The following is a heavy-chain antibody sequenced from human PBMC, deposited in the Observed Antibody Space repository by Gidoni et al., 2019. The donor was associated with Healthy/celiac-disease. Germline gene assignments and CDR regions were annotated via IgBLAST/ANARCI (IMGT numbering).Heavy chain of an antibody. J-gene: IGHJ5*02. CDR1: GRSFSGYY. D-gene: IGHD6-19*01. CDR3: ARGNGIAVAGNWFDP. Sequence: QVQLQQWGAGLLKPSETLSLMCAVYGRSFSGYYWSWLRQPPGKGLEWIGEINHSGSTKYNPSLKSRVTISVDTSKNQFCLKLSSVTAADKALYYCARGNGIAVAGNWFDPWGQGSLVTVSS. V-gene: IGHV4-34*02. CDR2: INHSGST.